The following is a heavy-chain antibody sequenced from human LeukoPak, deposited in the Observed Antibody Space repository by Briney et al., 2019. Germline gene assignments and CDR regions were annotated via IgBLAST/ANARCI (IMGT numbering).Heavy chain of an antibody. J-gene: IGHJ1*01. CDR2: ISGSGGST. V-gene: IGHV3-23*01. CDR1: GFTFSSYA. D-gene: IGHD6-13*01. Sequence: PGGTLRLSCAASGFTFSSYALSWVRQAPAKGLEWVSAISGSGGSTYYADSVKGRFTISRDNSKNTLYLQMNSLRAEDTAVYYCANTGYSSSWGEYFQHWGQGTLVTVSS. CDR3: ANTGYSSSWGEYFQH.